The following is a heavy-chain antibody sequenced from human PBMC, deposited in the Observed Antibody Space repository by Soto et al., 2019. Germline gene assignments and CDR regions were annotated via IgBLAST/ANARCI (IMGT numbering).Heavy chain of an antibody. CDR3: ARVPPWGNSAGDYYIQHYDS. CDR1: GFTFTSYA. CDR2: INGGSGNT. D-gene: IGHD3-10*01. J-gene: IGHJ4*02. V-gene: IGHV1-3*01. Sequence: GASVKVSCKSSGFTFTSYAIHWLRQAPGQRPQWMGWINGGSGNTKYSQDFQGRVTFTRDTSATTAYLELSSLRSEDTAVYYCARVPPWGNSAGDYYIQHYDSWGQGTPVTVSS.